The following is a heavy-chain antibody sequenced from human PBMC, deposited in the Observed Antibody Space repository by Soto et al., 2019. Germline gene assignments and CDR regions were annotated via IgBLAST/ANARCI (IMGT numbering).Heavy chain of an antibody. J-gene: IGHJ6*02. V-gene: IGHV3-30*18. Sequence: QVQLVESGGGMVQPGRSLRLSCAASGFTFSNYGMHWVRQAPGKGLEWVAVISYEGGDKYYADSVKGRFSISRDNPKNTLYLQMNSLRTEDTAVYYCAKVTGYCSSYSCRREYYYYYGMDVWGQGTTVTVSS. CDR1: GFTFSNYG. CDR3: AKVTGYCSSYSCRREYYYYYGMDV. D-gene: IGHD2-2*01. CDR2: ISYEGGDK.